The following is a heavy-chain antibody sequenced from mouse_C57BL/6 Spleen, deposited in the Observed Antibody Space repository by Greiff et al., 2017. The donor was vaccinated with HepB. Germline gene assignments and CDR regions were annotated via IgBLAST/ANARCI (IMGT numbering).Heavy chain of an antibody. V-gene: IGHV1-22*01. CDR2: INPNNGGT. D-gene: IGHD2-3*01. CDR3: ARTDGYYSHWYFDV. J-gene: IGHJ1*03. Sequence: EVQVVESGPELVKPGASVKMSCKASGYTFTDYNMHWVKQSHGKSLEWIGYINPNNGGTSYNQKFKGKATLTVNKSSSTAYMELRSLTSEDSAVYYSARTDGYYSHWYFDVWGTGTTVTVSS. CDR1: GYTFTDYN.